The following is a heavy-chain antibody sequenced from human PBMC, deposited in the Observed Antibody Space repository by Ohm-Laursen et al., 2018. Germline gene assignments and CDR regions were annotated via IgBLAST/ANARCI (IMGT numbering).Heavy chain of an antibody. CDR2: MNPNSGNT. J-gene: IGHJ6*02. CDR1: GYTFTSYD. V-gene: IGHV1-8*01. CDR3: ARVDIVVVPAAFYGMDV. D-gene: IGHD2-2*03. Sequence: SVKVSCKASGYTFTSYDINWVRQATGQGLEWMGWMNPNSGNTGYAQKFQGRVTMTRNTSISTAYMELSSLRSEDTAVYYCARVDIVVVPAAFYGMDVWGQGTTVTVSS.